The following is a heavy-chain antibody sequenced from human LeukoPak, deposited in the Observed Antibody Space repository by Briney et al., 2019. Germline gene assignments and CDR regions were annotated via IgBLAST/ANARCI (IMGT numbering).Heavy chain of an antibody. CDR2: IYYSGST. CDR1: GGSISSYY. D-gene: IGHD5-24*01. Sequence: ASETLSLTCTVSGGSISSYYWSWIRQPPGKGLEWIGYIYYSGSTNYNPSLKSRVTISVDTSKNQFSLKLSSVTAADTAVYYCARDLRGRDGYNKFDAFDIWGQGTMVTVSS. J-gene: IGHJ3*02. V-gene: IGHV4-59*01. CDR3: ARDLRGRDGYNKFDAFDI.